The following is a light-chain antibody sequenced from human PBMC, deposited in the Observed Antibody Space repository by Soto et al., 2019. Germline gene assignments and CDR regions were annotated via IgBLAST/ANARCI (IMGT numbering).Light chain of an antibody. CDR1: QSVSSKY. CDR2: GAS. J-gene: IGKJ1*01. Sequence: EVVLTQFPGTLSLSPGERATLSCRASQSVSSKYVAWYQQIPGQTPRLLIYGASSRATGIPDRFSGSGSGTDFTLTISRLEPEDFAVYYCQQYGSSPLTFGQGTKVDIK. V-gene: IGKV3-20*01. CDR3: QQYGSSPLT.